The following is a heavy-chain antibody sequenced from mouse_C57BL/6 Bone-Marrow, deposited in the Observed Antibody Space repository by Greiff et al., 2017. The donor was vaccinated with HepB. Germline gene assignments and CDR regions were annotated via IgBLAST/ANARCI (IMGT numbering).Heavy chain of an antibody. CDR2: IYPGSGST. V-gene: IGHV1-55*01. CDR3: ASLYYYGSSPWFAY. D-gene: IGHD1-1*01. J-gene: IGHJ3*01. Sequence: QVQLKQPGAELVKPGASVKMSCKASGYTFTSYWITWVKQRPGQGLEWIGDIYPGSGSTNYNEKFKSKATLTVDTSSSTAYMQLSSLTSEDSAVYYCASLYYYGSSPWFAYWGQGTLVTVSA. CDR1: GYTFTSYW.